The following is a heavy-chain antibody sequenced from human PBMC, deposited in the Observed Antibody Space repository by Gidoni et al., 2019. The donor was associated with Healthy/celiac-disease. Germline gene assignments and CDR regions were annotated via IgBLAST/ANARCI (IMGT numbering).Heavy chain of an antibody. CDR2: IRSKANSYAT. CDR3: AVGYYYYYMDV. D-gene: IGHD6-19*01. J-gene: IGHJ6*03. Sequence: VPLVDSGGGLVQPWWSLKLSCAVSAFTFSGSAMHWVRQASGKGLEWVGRIRSKANSYATAYAASVKGRFTISRDDSKNTAYLQMNSLKTEDTAVYYCAVGYYYYYMDVWGKGTTVTVS. CDR1: AFTFSGSA. V-gene: IGHV3-73*01.